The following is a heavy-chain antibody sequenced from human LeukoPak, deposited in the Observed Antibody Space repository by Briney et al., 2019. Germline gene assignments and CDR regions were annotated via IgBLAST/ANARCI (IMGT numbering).Heavy chain of an antibody. Sequence: PSETLSLTCTVSGGSISSYYWSWIRQPPGKGLEWIWYIYYSGSTNYNPSLKSRVTISVDTSKNQFSLKLSSVTAADTAVYYCAMSGYSYGPIDYWGQGTLVTVSS. CDR2: IYYSGST. CDR3: AMSGYSYGPIDY. V-gene: IGHV4-59*08. J-gene: IGHJ4*02. D-gene: IGHD5-18*01. CDR1: GGSISSYY.